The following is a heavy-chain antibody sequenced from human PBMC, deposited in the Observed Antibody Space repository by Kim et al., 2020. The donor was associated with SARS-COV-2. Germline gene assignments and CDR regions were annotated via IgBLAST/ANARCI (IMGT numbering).Heavy chain of an antibody. CDR1: GYTLTELS. Sequence: ASVKVSCKVSGYTLTELSMHWVRQAPGKGLEWMGGFDPEDGETIYAQKFQGRVTMTEDTSTATADMELSSLRSEDTAVYYCSTGPGGATSYDDYLDGWG. D-gene: IGHD1-26*01. V-gene: IGHV1-24*01. J-gene: IGHJ6*03. CDR2: FDPEDGET. CDR3: STGPGGATSYDDYLDG.